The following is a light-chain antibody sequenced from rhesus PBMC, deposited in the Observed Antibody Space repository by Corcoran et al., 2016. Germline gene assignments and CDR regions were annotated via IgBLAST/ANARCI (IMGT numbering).Light chain of an antibody. CDR3: HQYDSLPLT. Sequence: DIQMTQSPSSLSASVGDRVTITCRTSQGISNYLNWYQPKPGKTPYLLVLYANHLESGVPSRCSGNGSGTEYTLTFSSLQPEDFTTYYCHQYDSLPLTFGGGTKVELK. CDR2: YAN. V-gene: IGKV1-32*01. CDR1: QGISNY. J-gene: IGKJ4*01.